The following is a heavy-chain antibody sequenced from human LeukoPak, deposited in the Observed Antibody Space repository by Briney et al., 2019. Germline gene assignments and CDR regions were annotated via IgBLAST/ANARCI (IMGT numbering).Heavy chain of an antibody. CDR2: INHSGST. J-gene: IGHJ5*02. CDR3: ARGSVVVPAAILIVSYNWFDP. CDR1: GGSISSYY. V-gene: IGHV4-34*01. D-gene: IGHD2-2*01. Sequence: SETLSLTCTVSGGSISSYYWSWIRQPPGKGLEWIGEINHSGSTNYNPSLKSRVTISVDTSKNQFSLKLSSVTAADTAVYYCARGSVVVPAAILIVSYNWFDPWGQGTLVTVSS.